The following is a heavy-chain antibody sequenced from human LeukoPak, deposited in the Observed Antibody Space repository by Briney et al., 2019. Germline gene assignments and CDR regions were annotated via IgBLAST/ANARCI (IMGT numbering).Heavy chain of an antibody. Sequence: GESLKISCKGSGYRFTNYWIGWVRQMPGKGLEWMGIIYPGDSESRYSPSFQGQVTISVDKSISTAYLQWSSLKASDTAMYYCARQDYYSYGMDVWGQGTTVTVSS. CDR2: IYPGDSES. CDR1: GYRFTNYW. CDR3: ARQDYYSYGMDV. V-gene: IGHV5-51*01. J-gene: IGHJ6*02.